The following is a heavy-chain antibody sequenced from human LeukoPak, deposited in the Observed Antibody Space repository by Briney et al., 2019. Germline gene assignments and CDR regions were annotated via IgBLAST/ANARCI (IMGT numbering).Heavy chain of an antibody. CDR2: LGGSGGSI. CDR1: GFTFNNYA. V-gene: IGHV3-23*01. CDR3: AKGVDGYCSSDSCYAYDC. D-gene: IGHD2-2*01. J-gene: IGHJ4*02. Sequence: GGSLRLSCAASGFTFNNYAMSWVRQPPGKGLEWVSGLGGSGGSINYADSVKGRFTISRDNSKNTPYLQMNSLGAKDTAVYWCAKGVDGYCSSDSCYAYDCWGQGTLVTVSS.